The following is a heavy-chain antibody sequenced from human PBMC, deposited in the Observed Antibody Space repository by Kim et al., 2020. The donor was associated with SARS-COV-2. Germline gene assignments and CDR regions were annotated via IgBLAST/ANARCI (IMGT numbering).Heavy chain of an antibody. CDR3: ARDRVVVTFYYYGMGV. J-gene: IGHJ6*02. Sequence: KGRFTISRDKSMNTLYLQMNSLRAEDTAVYYCARDRVVVTFYYYGMGVWGQGTTVTVSS. D-gene: IGHD3-22*01. V-gene: IGHV3-30*01.